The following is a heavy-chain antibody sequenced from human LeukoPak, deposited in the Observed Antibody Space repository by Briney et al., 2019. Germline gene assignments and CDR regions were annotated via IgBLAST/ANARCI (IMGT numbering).Heavy chain of an antibody. V-gene: IGHV1-2*02. CDR2: INPNSGGT. D-gene: IGHD4-17*01. CDR3: ARDADHYGDYGPYFDY. J-gene: IGHJ4*02. Sequence: ASVKVSCKASGYTFTGYYMHWVRQAPGQGLEWMGWINPNSGGTNYAQKFQGRVTMTRDVSTSTVYMELSSLRSEDTAVYYCARDADHYGDYGPYFDYWGQGTLVTVSS. CDR1: GYTFTGYY.